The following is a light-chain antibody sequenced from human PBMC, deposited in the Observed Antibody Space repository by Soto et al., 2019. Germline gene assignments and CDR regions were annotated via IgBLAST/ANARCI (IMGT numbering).Light chain of an antibody. CDR3: AAWDDSLNGLV. J-gene: IGLJ3*02. CDR2: YDD. V-gene: IGLV1-36*01. Sequence: QSVLTQPPSVSEAPRQRVTISCSGSSSNIGNNAVNWYQQLPGKAPKFLIYYDDLLPSGVSDRFSGSKSGTSASLAISGLQSDDEADYYCAAWDDSLNGLVFGGGTKLTVL. CDR1: SSNIGNNA.